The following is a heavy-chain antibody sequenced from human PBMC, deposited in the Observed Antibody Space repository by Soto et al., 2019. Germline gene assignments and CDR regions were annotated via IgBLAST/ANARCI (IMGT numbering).Heavy chain of an antibody. V-gene: IGHV1-8*01. Sequence: ASVKVSCKASGYTFTSYDINWVRQATGQGLEWMGWMNPNSGNTGYAQKFQGRVTMTRNTSISTAYMELSSLRSEDTAVYYCERGKGSGWDYYYYGMDVWGQGTTVTVSS. CDR1: GYTFTSYD. CDR2: MNPNSGNT. D-gene: IGHD6-19*01. J-gene: IGHJ6*02. CDR3: ERGKGSGWDYYYYGMDV.